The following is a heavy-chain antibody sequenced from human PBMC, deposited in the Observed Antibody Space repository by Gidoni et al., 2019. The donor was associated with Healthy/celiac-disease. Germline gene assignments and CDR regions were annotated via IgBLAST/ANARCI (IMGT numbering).Heavy chain of an antibody. CDR3: ARGITMVRGAQIGY. D-gene: IGHD3-10*01. Sequence: EVQLVEAGGGWVQPGGSLRLPWAASGFTFSSYEMHWVRQATGKGLEWVSAIGTAGDPYYPGSVKVRFTISRENAKNSLYLQMNSLRAGDTAVYYCARGITMVRGAQIGYWGQGTLVTVSS. J-gene: IGHJ4*02. V-gene: IGHV3-13*04. CDR1: GFTFSSYE. CDR2: IGTAGDP.